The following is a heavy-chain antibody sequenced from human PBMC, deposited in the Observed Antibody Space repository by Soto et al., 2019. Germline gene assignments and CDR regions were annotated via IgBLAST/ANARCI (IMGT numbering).Heavy chain of an antibody. J-gene: IGHJ6*02. V-gene: IGHV1-46*01. D-gene: IGHD6-13*01. CDR2: INPSGGST. CDR3: ARAVEAAAGYYSYFGMDV. Sequence: ASVKVSCKASGYTITSKYLHWVRQAPGQGFEWLGIINPSGGSTTYARKFQGRIAMTRDTSTSTVYMELGSLRSEDTAVYFCARAVEAAAGYYSYFGMDVWGQGTTVTVSS. CDR1: GYTITSKY.